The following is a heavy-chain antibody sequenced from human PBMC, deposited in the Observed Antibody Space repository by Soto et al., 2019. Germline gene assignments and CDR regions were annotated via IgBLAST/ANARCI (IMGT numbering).Heavy chain of an antibody. CDR3: ASLLWRSGY. D-gene: IGHD1-1*01. Sequence: GGSLRLSCAASGFTFSSYAMHWVRQAPGKGLEWVAVISYDGSNKYYADSVKGRFTISRDNAKNTLYLQTNSLRAEDTAVYYCASLLWRSGYWGQGTQVTVSS. CDR1: GFTFSSYA. V-gene: IGHV3-30-3*01. CDR2: ISYDGSNK. J-gene: IGHJ4*02.